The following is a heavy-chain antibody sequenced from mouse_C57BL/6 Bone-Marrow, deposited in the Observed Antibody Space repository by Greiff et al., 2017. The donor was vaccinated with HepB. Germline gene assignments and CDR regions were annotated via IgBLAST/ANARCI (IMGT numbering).Heavy chain of an antibody. D-gene: IGHD2-3*01. Sequence: QVQLQQSGPGLVQPSQSLSITCTVSGFSLTSYGVHWVRQPPGKGLEWLGVIWSGGSTDYNAAFISRLSISKDNSKSQVFFKMNSLQADDTAIYYCAKSPPLGWSGPWFAYWGQGTLVTVSA. J-gene: IGHJ3*01. CDR1: GFSLTSYG. CDR2: IWSGGST. V-gene: IGHV2-4*01. CDR3: AKSPPLGWSGPWFAY.